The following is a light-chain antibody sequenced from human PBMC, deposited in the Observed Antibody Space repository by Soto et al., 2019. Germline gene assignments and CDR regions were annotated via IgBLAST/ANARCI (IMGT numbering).Light chain of an antibody. CDR1: QSVRNNY. CDR3: QQYGSTPLT. Sequence: EIVLTQSPDTLSLSPGERATLSCRASQSVRNNYLAWYQQKPGQAPRFLIFDASSRATGIPDRFSGSGSGTDFTLTISRLEPDDCAVYYCQQYGSTPLTFGGGTKV. CDR2: DAS. J-gene: IGKJ4*01. V-gene: IGKV3-20*01.